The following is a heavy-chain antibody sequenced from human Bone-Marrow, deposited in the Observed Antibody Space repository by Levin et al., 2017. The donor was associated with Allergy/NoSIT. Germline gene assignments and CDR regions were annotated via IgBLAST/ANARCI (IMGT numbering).Heavy chain of an antibody. CDR1: GGTFSSYP. CDR3: ARGLLSPLAYCGGDCYYPY. D-gene: IGHD2-21*02. Sequence: SVKVSCKASGGTFSSYPISWVRQAPGQGLEWMGRIIPILGIANYAQKFQGRVTITADKSTSTAYMELSSLRSEDTAVYYCARGLLSPLAYCGGDCYYPYWGQGTLVTVSS. J-gene: IGHJ4*02. V-gene: IGHV1-69*04. CDR2: IIPILGIA.